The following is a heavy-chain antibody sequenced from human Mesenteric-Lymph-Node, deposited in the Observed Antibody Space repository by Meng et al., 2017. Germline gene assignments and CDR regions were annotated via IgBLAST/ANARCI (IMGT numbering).Heavy chain of an antibody. Sequence: ESLKISCAASGFTFSSNWMTWIRQTPGKGLEWIGEINHSGSTNYNPSLKSRVTISVDTSKNQFSLKLSSVTAADTAVYYCARPYGSGNPIDYWGQG. CDR1: GFTFSSNW. CDR2: INHSGST. D-gene: IGHD3-10*01. J-gene: IGHJ4*01. CDR3: ARPYGSGNPIDY. V-gene: IGHV4-34*01.